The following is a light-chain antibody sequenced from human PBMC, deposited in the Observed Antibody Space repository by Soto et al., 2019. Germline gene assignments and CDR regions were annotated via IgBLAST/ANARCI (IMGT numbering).Light chain of an antibody. CDR1: QSISTW. V-gene: IGKV1-5*03. Sequence: DIPMTQSPSTLSASVGDRVTITCRASQSISTWLAWYQQKPAKAPNLLIYKAFRLESGVPSRFSGSGSGTEFTLTISSLQPDDFAAYYCEQYNSVSLLTFGGGTKVEIK. J-gene: IGKJ4*01. CDR2: KAF. CDR3: EQYNSVSLLT.